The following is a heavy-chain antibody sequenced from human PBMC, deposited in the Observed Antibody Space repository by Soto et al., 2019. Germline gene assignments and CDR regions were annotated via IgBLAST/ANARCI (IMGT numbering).Heavy chain of an antibody. CDR3: AGHNVVVPAATFDY. D-gene: IGHD2-2*01. J-gene: IGHJ4*02. V-gene: IGHV4-34*01. CDR2: INHSGST. CDR1: GGSFSGFY. Sequence: QVQLQQWGAGLLKPSETLSLTCAVYGGSFSGFYWSWIRQPPGKELEWIWEINHSGSTNYNPSLKSRVLITVDTSKSQFSLKLSSVTAADTAEYYCAGHNVVVPAATFDYWGQGTLVTVSS.